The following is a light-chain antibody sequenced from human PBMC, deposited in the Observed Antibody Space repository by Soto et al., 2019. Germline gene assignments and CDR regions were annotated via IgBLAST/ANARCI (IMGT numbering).Light chain of an antibody. CDR1: QSISGY. CDR3: QQGYITPFT. J-gene: IGKJ5*01. Sequence: DIQMTQSPSSLSASVGDRVSITCRASQSISGYLNWFQQKPGKAPNLLIFGASSLQTGVPSRFSGSESGTDFTLTINSLQPEDFATYYCQQGYITPFTFGQGTRLEIK. CDR2: GAS. V-gene: IGKV1-39*01.